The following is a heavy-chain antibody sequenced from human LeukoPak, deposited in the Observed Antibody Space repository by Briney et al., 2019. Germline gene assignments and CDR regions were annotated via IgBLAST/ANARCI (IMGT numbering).Heavy chain of an antibody. CDR2: ISYDGSNK. CDR3: PKDGKIGPLDY. J-gene: IGHJ4*02. CDR1: GFTFSTYG. Sequence: GRSLRLSCEASGFTFSTYGMHWVRQAPGKGLEWVAVISYDGSNKYYADSVKGRFTISRDNSKNTLYLQMNSLRAEDTAVYYCPKDGKIGPLDYWGQGTLVTVSS. V-gene: IGHV3-30*18. D-gene: IGHD3/OR15-3a*01.